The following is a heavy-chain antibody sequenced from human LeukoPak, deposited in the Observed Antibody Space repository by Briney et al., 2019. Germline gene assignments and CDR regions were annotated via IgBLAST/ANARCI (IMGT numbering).Heavy chain of an antibody. J-gene: IGHJ4*02. V-gene: IGHV3-21*01. CDR1: GFTFSNYN. Sequence: GGSLRLSCAASGFTFSNYNMNWVRQAPGKRLEWVASITSRSSSISYADSVTGRFTISRDNAKNSLYLQKNGLRAEDTAVYYCARDKIKGYWGQGTLVTVSS. CDR3: ARDKIKGY. CDR2: ITSRSSSI.